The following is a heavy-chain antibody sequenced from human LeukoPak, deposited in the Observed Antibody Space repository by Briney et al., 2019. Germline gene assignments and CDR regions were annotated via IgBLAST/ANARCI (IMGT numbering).Heavy chain of an antibody. CDR2: INPNSGGT. Sequence: GASVKVSCKASGYTFTGYYMHWVRQAPGQGLEWMGWINPNSGGTNYAQKFQGRVTMTRDTSISTAYMELSRLRSDDTAVYYCARARVPVYYYDSNRYFDYWGQGTLSPSPQ. V-gene: IGHV1-2*02. CDR3: ARARVPVYYYDSNRYFDY. D-gene: IGHD3-22*01. J-gene: IGHJ4*02. CDR1: GYTFTGYY.